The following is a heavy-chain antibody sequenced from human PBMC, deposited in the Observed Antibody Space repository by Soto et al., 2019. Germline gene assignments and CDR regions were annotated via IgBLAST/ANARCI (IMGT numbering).Heavy chain of an antibody. J-gene: IGHJ4*02. Sequence: HPWWSLRLSCTASGFSLSRYGLHWFRQAPGKGLEWVAGLWSNGIKTSYTDSVKGRFTISRDTSKNMLYLQMNSLGAEDTAVYYCARDLHYWSLLIDHWGQGTLVTVSS. CDR2: LWSNGIKT. CDR3: ARDLHYWSLLIDH. D-gene: IGHD2-8*02. CDR1: GFSLSRYG. V-gene: IGHV3-33*01.